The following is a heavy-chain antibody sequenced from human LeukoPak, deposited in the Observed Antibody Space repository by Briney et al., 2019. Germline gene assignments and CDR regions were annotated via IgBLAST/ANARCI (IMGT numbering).Heavy chain of an antibody. CDR1: GFTFSDYY. CDR2: ISSSSSYI. V-gene: IGHV3-11*06. J-gene: IGHJ6*03. Sequence: GGSLRLSCAASGFTFSDYYMSWIRQAPGKGLEWVSSISSSSSYIYYADSVKGRFTISRDNAKNSLYLQMNSLRAEDTAVYYCTALAEKYYDFWSGYYQHYYYYMDVWGKGTTVTVSS. CDR3: TALAEKYYDFWSGYYQHYYYYMDV. D-gene: IGHD3-3*01.